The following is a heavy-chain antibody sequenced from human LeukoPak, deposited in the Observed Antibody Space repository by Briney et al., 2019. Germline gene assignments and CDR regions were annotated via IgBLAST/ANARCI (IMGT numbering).Heavy chain of an antibody. Sequence: ASVKVSCKASGYIFTNCAIHLVRQAPGQRLEWMGWINADNGNTKYSQNFQSRVSITTDTSANTVYMELSSLRSEDTPVYYCAREGHASANYFNGWFAPWGQGTLVTVSS. J-gene: IGHJ5*02. V-gene: IGHV1-3*01. CDR1: GYIFTNCA. CDR3: AREGHASANYFNGWFAP. CDR2: INADNGNT. D-gene: IGHD3-10*01.